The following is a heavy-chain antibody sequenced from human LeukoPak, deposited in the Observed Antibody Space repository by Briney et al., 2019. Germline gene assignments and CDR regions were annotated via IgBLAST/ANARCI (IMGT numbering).Heavy chain of an antibody. CDR2: IYPGDSDT. D-gene: IGHD5-18*01. CDR1: GYTFTSYW. V-gene: IGHV5-51*01. Sequence: GESLKISYKGSGYTFTSYWIGWVRPMPGKGLEWMGTIYPGDSDTRYSPSFEGQVTISADKSISTAYLQWSSLKASDTAMYYCARHGEDNYGYAYWGQGTLVTVSS. J-gene: IGHJ4*02. CDR3: ARHGEDNYGYAY.